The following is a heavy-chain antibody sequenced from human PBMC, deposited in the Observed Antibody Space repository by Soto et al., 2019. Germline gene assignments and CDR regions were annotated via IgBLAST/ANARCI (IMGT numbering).Heavy chain of an antibody. CDR1: GYTFTGYY. CDR3: ARGSPHGDYYDSSGYYNY. V-gene: IGHV1-2*04. J-gene: IGHJ4*02. D-gene: IGHD3-22*01. CDR2: INPNSGGT. Sequence: GASVKVSCKASGYTFTGYYMHWVRQAPGQGLEWMGWINPNSGGTNYAQKFQGWVTMTRDTSISTAYMELSRLRSDDTAVYYCARGSPHGDYYDSSGYYNYWGQGALVTVPS.